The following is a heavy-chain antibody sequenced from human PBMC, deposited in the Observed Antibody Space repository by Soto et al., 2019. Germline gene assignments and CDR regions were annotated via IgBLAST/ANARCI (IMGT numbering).Heavy chain of an antibody. CDR3: GRDRPTNFGVDV. Sequence: PSETRSLTCTLSGGSINNYYWGWIRQPPGKGLEWIGYVFYSGSTNYDPSLKSRVSISVDSSKTQLSLTLRSVTAADTATYYCGRDRPTNFGVDVWGQGTTVTVSS. V-gene: IGHV4-59*01. CDR1: GGSINNYY. CDR2: VFYSGST. J-gene: IGHJ6*02. D-gene: IGHD3-3*01.